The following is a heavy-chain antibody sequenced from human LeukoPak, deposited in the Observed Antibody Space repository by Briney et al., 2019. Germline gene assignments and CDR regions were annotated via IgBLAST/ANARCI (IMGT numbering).Heavy chain of an antibody. V-gene: IGHV3-48*03. CDR1: GFTFSSYE. Sequence: GGSLRLSCAASGFTFSSYEMNWVRQAPGKGLEWVSYISSSGSTIHYADSVKGRFTISRDNAKNSLYLQMNSLRAEDTAVYYCARYPSYYYYYYMDVWGKGTTVAISS. CDR2: ISSSGSTI. CDR3: ARYPSYYYYYYMDV. J-gene: IGHJ6*03.